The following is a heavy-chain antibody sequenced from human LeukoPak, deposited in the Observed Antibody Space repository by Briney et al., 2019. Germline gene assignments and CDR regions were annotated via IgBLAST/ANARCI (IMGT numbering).Heavy chain of an antibody. CDR3: ARDRVNWNDVGGLFDY. CDR2: LSGSGDDT. V-gene: IGHV3-23*01. J-gene: IGHJ4*02. Sequence: PGGSLRLSCAASGFTFKHYAMSWVRQAPGKGLEWVSALSGSGDDTFYTDSFKGRFTISRDNSKNTLYLQMNSLSAEDTAVYYCARDRVNWNDVGGLFDYWGQGTLVTVS. D-gene: IGHD1-1*01. CDR1: GFTFKHYA.